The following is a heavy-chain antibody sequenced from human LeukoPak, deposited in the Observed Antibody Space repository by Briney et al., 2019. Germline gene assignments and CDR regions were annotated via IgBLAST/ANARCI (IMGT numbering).Heavy chain of an antibody. Sequence: ASVKVSCKASGYTFTGYYMHWVRQAPGQGLEWMGWINPNRGGTNYAQKFQGRVTMTRDTSISTAYMELSRLRSDDTAVYYCARDLIFGVVNGMDVWGQGTTVTVSS. D-gene: IGHD3-3*01. CDR3: ARDLIFGVVNGMDV. CDR1: GYTFTGYY. CDR2: INPNRGGT. V-gene: IGHV1-2*02. J-gene: IGHJ6*02.